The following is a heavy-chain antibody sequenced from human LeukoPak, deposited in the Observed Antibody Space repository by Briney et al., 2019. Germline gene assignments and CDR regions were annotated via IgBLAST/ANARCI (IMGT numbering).Heavy chain of an antibody. CDR2: IIPILGIA. J-gene: IGHJ3*02. D-gene: IGHD5-24*01. CDR3: ASEMATIVAFDI. V-gene: IGHV1-69*04. CDR1: GGTFSSYA. Sequence: SVKVSCKASGGTFSSYAISWVRQAPGQGLEWMGRIIPILGIANYAQKFQGRVTITADESTSTAYMELSSLRSEDTAVYYCASEMATIVAFDIWGQGTMVTVSS.